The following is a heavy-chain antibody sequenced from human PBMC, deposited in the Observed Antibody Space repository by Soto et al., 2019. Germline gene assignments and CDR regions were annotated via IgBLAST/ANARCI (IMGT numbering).Heavy chain of an antibody. CDR3: ARGAPFGVIVIPYFDY. Sequence: SETLSLTCAVYGGSFSGYYWSWIRQSPGKGLEWIAEINHSGGTNYNPSLKSRVTISVDTSKNQFSLKLSSVTAADTAVYYCARGAPFGVIVIPYFDYWGQGILVTVTS. CDR1: GGSFSGYY. D-gene: IGHD3-3*01. CDR2: INHSGGT. V-gene: IGHV4-34*01. J-gene: IGHJ4*02.